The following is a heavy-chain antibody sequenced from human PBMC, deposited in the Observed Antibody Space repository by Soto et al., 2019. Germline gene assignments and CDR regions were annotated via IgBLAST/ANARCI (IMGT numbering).Heavy chain of an antibody. CDR1: GYSFTDYH. D-gene: IGHD3-10*01. V-gene: IGHV1-2*06. J-gene: IGHJ5*02. CDR3: ARDRYYYGSGSYYISWFDP. CDR2: INPKSGGT. Sequence: ASVKVSCKASGYSFTDYHIHWVRQAPGQGLEWLGRINPKSGGTSTAQKFQGRVTMSRDTSISTAYMELSRLRSDDTAVYSCARDRYYYGSGSYYISWFDPWGQGTLVTVSS.